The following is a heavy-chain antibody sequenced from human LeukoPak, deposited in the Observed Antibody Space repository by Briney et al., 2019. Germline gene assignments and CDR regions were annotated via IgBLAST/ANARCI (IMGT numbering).Heavy chain of an antibody. V-gene: IGHV1-69*06. Sequence: SVKVSCKASGGXFSSYGISWVRQAPGQGLEWMGRTIPIFGTANYAQRFQGRVTITADKFTSTAYMEVSSLRSEDTAVYYCARTNYYDSSGYQGAGTYYYGMDVWGQGTTVTVSS. CDR1: GGXFSSYG. D-gene: IGHD3-22*01. CDR2: TIPIFGTA. CDR3: ARTNYYDSSGYQGAGTYYYGMDV. J-gene: IGHJ6*01.